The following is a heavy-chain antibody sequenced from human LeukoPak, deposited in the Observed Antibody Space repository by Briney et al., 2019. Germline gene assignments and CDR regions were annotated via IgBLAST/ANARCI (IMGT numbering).Heavy chain of an antibody. CDR3: ARFRAGVGEPYGDY. Sequence: GASVKVSCKASGYTFTSYGISWVRQAPGQGLEWMGWISAYNGNTNYAQELQGRVTMTTDTSTSTAYMELRSLRSDDTAVYYCARFRAGVGEPYGDYWGQGTLVTVSS. D-gene: IGHD3-10*01. CDR1: GYTFTSYG. V-gene: IGHV1-18*01. J-gene: IGHJ4*02. CDR2: ISAYNGNT.